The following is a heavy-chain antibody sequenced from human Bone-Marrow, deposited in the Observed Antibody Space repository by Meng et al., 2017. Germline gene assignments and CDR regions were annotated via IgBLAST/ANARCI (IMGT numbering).Heavy chain of an antibody. CDR2: INHSGST. CDR1: GGSFSDYY. CDR3: ARGPTTMAHDFDY. Sequence: SETLSLTCVVSGGSFSDYYWSWIRQPPGKGLEWIGEINHSGSTSYNPSLESRATISVDTSQNNLSLKLSSVTAADSAVYYCARGPTTMAHDFDYWGQGTLVTVSS. V-gene: IGHV4-34*01. J-gene: IGHJ4*02. D-gene: IGHD4-11*01.